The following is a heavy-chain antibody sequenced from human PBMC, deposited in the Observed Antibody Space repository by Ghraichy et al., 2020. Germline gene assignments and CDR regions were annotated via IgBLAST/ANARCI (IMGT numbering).Heavy chain of an antibody. Sequence: GGSLRLSCAASGFTFSSHALSWVRQAPGKGLEWVSAISGGGDNTYYADSVKGRFTISRDNSKNTLYLQMNSLRAEDTAVYYCAKDPSTSWFGWVYWGQGTLVTVSS. D-gene: IGHD2-2*01. CDR1: GFTFSSHA. V-gene: IGHV3-23*01. CDR2: ISGGGDNT. CDR3: AKDPSTSWFGWVY. J-gene: IGHJ4*02.